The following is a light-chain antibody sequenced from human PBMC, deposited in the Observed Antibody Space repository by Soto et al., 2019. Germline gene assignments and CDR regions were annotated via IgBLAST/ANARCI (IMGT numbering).Light chain of an antibody. CDR1: SSDIGNYKY. CDR2: EVS. CDR3: ASFSNSTFV. J-gene: IGLJ1*01. Sequence: QPALTQPASMSGSPGQSITISCTGSSSDIGNYKYVSWYQQHPGKAPKLIIYEVSNRPSGVSLRFSGSKSANTASLTLSGLQADDEAEYYCASFSNSTFVFGSGTKAPS. V-gene: IGLV2-14*01.